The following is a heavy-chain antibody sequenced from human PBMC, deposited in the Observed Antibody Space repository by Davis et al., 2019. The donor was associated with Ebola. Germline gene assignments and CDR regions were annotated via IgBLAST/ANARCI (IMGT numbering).Heavy chain of an antibody. CDR3: ARRNQEYSGYDLYYYGMDV. CDR1: GYTFTGYY. V-gene: IGHV1-2*02. CDR2: INPNSGGT. D-gene: IGHD5-12*01. J-gene: IGHJ6*02. Sequence: ASVKVSCKASGYTFTGYYMHWVRQAPGQGLEWMGWINPNSGGTNYAQKFQGRVTMTRDTSISTAYMELSSLRSEDTAVYYCARRNQEYSGYDLYYYGMDVWGQGTTVTVSS.